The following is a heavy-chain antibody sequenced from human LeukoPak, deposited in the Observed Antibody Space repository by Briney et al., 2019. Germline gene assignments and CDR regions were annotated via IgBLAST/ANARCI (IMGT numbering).Heavy chain of an antibody. J-gene: IGHJ4*02. D-gene: IGHD3-10*01. CDR3: AKDHLAMVRGVIFDY. CDR1: GFTVSSNY. CDR2: IYSAGST. Sequence: SGGSLRLSCAASGFTVSSNYMSWVRLAPGKGLEWVSVIYSAGSTYYADSVKVRFTISRDNSKNTLYLQMNSLRAEDTAVYYCAKDHLAMVRGVIFDYWGQGTLVTVSS. V-gene: IGHV3-53*01.